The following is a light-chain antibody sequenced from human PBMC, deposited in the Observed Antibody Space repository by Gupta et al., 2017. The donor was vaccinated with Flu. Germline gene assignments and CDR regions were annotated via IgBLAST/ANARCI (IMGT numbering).Light chain of an antibody. J-gene: IGLJ1*01. CDR2: GNF. CDR1: SSNIGAGYD. CDR3: QSYDSRLSGSRV. V-gene: IGLV1-40*01. Sequence: QSVLTQPPSVSGAPGQRVTISCTGSSSNIGAGYDVHWYQQLPGTTPKLLIYGNFNRPSGVPDRFSGSNSGTSASLAITGLQSEDEADYYCQSYDSRLSGSRVFGTGTKVTVL.